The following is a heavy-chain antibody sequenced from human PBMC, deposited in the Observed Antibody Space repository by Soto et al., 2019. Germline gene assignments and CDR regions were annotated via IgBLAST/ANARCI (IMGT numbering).Heavy chain of an antibody. Sequence: QVQLVESGGGVVQPGMSLRLSCAASGFTFSSYGMHWVRQAPGKGLEWVALISYDGNNQYYAASVKGRFTISRDNSKNTLYLQMVGLRAEDTAVYYCAKDLVTLGFRGVIPSHWGQVTLVTVSA. D-gene: IGHD3-10*01. J-gene: IGHJ4*02. V-gene: IGHV3-30*18. CDR2: ISYDGNNQ. CDR3: AKDLVTLGFRGVIPSH. CDR1: GFTFSSYG.